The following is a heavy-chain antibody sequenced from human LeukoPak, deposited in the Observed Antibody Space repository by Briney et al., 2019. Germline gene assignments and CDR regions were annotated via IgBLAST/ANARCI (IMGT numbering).Heavy chain of an antibody. V-gene: IGHV1-18*01. J-gene: IGHJ4*02. CDR1: GYTFTSHG. CDR2: ISGYNGNS. CDR3: ARDNPRGTFYFDY. D-gene: IGHD3-16*01. Sequence: ASVKVSCKTSGYTFTSHGISWARLAPGQGLEWMGWISGYNGNSNYAQMFQGRVTMTADTSTGTAYMEVRSLTADDTALYYCARDNPRGTFYFDYWGQGTLVTVSS.